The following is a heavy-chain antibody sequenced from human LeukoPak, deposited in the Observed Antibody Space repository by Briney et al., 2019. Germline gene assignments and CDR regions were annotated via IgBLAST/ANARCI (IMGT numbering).Heavy chain of an antibody. V-gene: IGHV1-18*01. CDR2: ISAYNGNT. D-gene: IGHD1-7*01. CDR3: ARGVGEARYNWNYAPKNWFDP. Sequence: ASVKVSCKASGYTFTSYGISWVRQAPGQGLEWMGWISAYNGNTNYAQKLQGRVTMTTDTSTSTAYMELRSLRSDDTAVYYCARGVGEARYNWNYAPKNWFDPWGQGTLVTVSS. CDR1: GYTFTSYG. J-gene: IGHJ5*02.